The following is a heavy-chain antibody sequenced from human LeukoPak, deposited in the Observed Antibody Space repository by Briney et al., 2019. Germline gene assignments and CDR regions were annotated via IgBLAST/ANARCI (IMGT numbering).Heavy chain of an antibody. D-gene: IGHD3-3*01. V-gene: IGHV3-23*01. CDR3: ARIDQYYDFWSGRGYAFDI. J-gene: IGHJ3*02. Sequence: PGASLRLSCAASGFTFSSYAMSWVRQAPGKGLEWVSAISGSGGSTYYADSVKGRFTISRDNAQNSLYLQMNSLRAEDTAVYYCARIDQYYDFWSGRGYAFDIWGQGTMVTVSS. CDR1: GFTFSSYA. CDR2: ISGSGGST.